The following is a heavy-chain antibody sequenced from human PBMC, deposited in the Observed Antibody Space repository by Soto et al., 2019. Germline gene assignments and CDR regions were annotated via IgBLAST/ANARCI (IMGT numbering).Heavy chain of an antibody. Sequence: PGGSLRLSCAASGFTFSSYWMSWVRQAPGKGLEWVSDINQSGDNTYYVDSVKGRFTISRDNAKNSLYLHLNSLRAEDTAVYYCAKGYSRSPYWFDPWGQGTLVTVSS. CDR2: INQSGDNT. CDR3: AKGYSRSPYWFDP. J-gene: IGHJ5*02. V-gene: IGHV3-7*03. CDR1: GFTFSSYW. D-gene: IGHD6-6*01.